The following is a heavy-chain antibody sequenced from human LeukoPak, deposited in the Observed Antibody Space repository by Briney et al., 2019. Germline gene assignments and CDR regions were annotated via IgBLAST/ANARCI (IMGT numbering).Heavy chain of an antibody. D-gene: IGHD1-26*01. CDR3: ARDQSEYIAGGTDAFEI. Sequence: PGGSLRLSCAASGFTFSSYSMSWVRQAPGKGPECVSYISGRSSIIYYADSVKGRFTIYRDNAKNSLYLQMTGLRAEDTAVYYCARDQSEYIAGGTDAFEIWGQGTMVTVSS. V-gene: IGHV3-48*04. CDR1: GFTFSSYS. CDR2: ISGRSSII. J-gene: IGHJ3*02.